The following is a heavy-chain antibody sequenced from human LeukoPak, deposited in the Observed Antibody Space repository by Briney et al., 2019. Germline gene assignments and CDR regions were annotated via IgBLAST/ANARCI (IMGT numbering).Heavy chain of an antibody. Sequence: GESLKISCKGSGYSFTSYWIAWVRQMPGKGLEWMGIIYPSDSDTKYSPSFQGQVTISADKSISTAYLQWSSLKASDAAIYYCARSNYFDYWGRGTLVTVSS. D-gene: IGHD6-6*01. J-gene: IGHJ4*02. CDR1: GYSFTSYW. V-gene: IGHV5-51*01. CDR2: IYPSDSDT. CDR3: ARSNYFDY.